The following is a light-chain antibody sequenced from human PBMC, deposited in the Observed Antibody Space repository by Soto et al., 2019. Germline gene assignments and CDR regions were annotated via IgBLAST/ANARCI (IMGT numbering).Light chain of an antibody. Sequence: EIVLTQAPATLSLSPGERGALSCRASQSVGRHLAWYQQKPGQAPRLLIYDTSNRATGIPARFSGSGSETDFTLTISGLEPEDFAVYFCQQRTKWPETFGQGTKLEIK. V-gene: IGKV3-11*01. CDR1: QSVGRH. CDR3: QQRTKWPET. CDR2: DTS. J-gene: IGKJ2*01.